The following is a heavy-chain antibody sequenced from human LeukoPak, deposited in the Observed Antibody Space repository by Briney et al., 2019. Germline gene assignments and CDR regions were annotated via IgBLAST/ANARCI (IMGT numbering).Heavy chain of an antibody. Sequence: ASVKVSCKASGDTSPTYGISWVRQAPGQGLEWMGWMNPNSGNTGYAQKFQGRVTITRNTSISTAYMELSSLRSEDTAVYYCCWGRYGGYFDYWGQGTLVTVSS. CDR2: MNPNSGNT. CDR1: GDTSPTYG. V-gene: IGHV1-8*01. D-gene: IGHD3-9*01. J-gene: IGHJ4*02. CDR3: CWGRYGGYFDY.